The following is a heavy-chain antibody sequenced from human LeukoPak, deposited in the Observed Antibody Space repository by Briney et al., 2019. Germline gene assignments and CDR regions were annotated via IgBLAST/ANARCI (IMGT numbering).Heavy chain of an antibody. J-gene: IGHJ4*02. CDR3: AKDGAWLRFDD. D-gene: IGHD5-12*01. Sequence: GGSLRLSCAASGFTFSSYSMNWVRQAPGKGLEWVSYIRSSSSTIYYADSVKGRFTISRDDSKNTLYLQMKNLRAEGTAVYYCAKDGAWLRFDDWGQGILVSVSS. V-gene: IGHV3-48*01. CDR1: GFTFSSYS. CDR2: IRSSSSTI.